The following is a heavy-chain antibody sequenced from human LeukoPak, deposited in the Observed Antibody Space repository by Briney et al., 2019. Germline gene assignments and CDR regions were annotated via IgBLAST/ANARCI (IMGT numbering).Heavy chain of an antibody. CDR3: XXSYTTAGDYFDS. CDR2: ISWNSGNI. Sequence: GRSLRLSCAASGFTFDDYAMQWVRQVPGKGLEWVSGISWNSGNIAYAASVKGRFTISRDNAKNSLYLQMNSLRVEDTALYYCXXSYTTAGDYFDSWGQGTLVTVSS. D-gene: IGHD3-16*01. CDR1: GFTFDDYA. J-gene: IGHJ4*02. V-gene: IGHV3-9*01.